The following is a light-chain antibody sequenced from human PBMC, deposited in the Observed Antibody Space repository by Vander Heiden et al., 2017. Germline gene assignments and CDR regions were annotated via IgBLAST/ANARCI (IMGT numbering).Light chain of an antibody. CDR3: QQYYSACT. V-gene: IGKV4-1*01. Sequence: DIVMTQPPDSLAVSLGETATINCKSSQSVLYSSNNKNYLAWYQHKPGQPPELLIFWASTRESGVPDRFSGSGSGTDFTLTISSLQAEDVAVYYCQQYYSACTFGQGTKLEIK. CDR1: QSVLYSSNNKNY. CDR2: WAS. J-gene: IGKJ2*02.